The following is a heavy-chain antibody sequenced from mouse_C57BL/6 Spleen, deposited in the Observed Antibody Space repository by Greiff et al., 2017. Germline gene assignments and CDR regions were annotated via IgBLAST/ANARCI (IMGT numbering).Heavy chain of an antibody. J-gene: IGHJ2*01. CDR2: IYPGSGST. D-gene: IGHD2-4*01. CDR1: GYTFTSYW. V-gene: IGHV1-55*01. Sequence: QVQLQQPGAELVKPGASVKMSCKASGYTFTSYWITWVKQRPGQGLEWIGDIYPGSGSTNYNEKFKSKATLTVDTSSSTAYMQLSSLTSEDSAVYYCARFGYDYDYFDYWGQGTTLTVSS. CDR3: ARFGYDYDYFDY.